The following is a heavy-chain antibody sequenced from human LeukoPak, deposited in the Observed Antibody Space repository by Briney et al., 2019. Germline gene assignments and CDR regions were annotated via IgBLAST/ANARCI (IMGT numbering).Heavy chain of an antibody. Sequence: GASVKVSCKASGYTFINYYILWLRQGPGQGLEWVGWINAKDGATKYAQKFQGRVTMTRDTSINTIYMDLSSLRSDDTAVYYCARDLVTPMADRALDSWGKETLVT. J-gene: IGHJ4*02. CDR2: INAKDGAT. D-gene: IGHD5-18*01. CDR1: GYTFINYY. CDR3: ARDLVTPMADRALDS. V-gene: IGHV1-2*02.